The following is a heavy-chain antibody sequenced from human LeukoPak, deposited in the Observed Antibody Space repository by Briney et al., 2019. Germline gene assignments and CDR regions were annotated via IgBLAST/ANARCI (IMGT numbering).Heavy chain of an antibody. Sequence: GGSLRLSCAASGFKFSVYSMNWVREAPGSGLEWVSRITGTGSQMDDIHYADSVRGRFTISRDNAKDSLFLEMRGLRVEDTGIYFCARETGFADAFDFWGRGTLVAVSS. CDR1: GFKFSVYS. V-gene: IGHV3-21*03. CDR2: ITGTGSQMDDI. CDR3: ARETGFADAFDF. J-gene: IGHJ3*01.